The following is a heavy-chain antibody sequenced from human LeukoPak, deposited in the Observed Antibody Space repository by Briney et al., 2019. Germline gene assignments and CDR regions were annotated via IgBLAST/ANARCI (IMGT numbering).Heavy chain of an antibody. D-gene: IGHD2-2*01. Sequence: SETLSLTCTVSGGSLSSYYWSWIRQPPGKGLEWIGYIYYSGSTNYNPSLKSRVTISVDTSKNQFSLKLSSVTAADTAVYYCARESREKDAFDIWGQGTMVTVSS. CDR3: ARESREKDAFDI. V-gene: IGHV4-59*01. CDR2: IYYSGST. CDR1: GGSLSSYY. J-gene: IGHJ3*02.